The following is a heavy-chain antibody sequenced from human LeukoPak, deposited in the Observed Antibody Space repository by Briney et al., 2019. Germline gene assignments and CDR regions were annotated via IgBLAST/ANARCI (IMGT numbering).Heavy chain of an antibody. CDR2: IIPIFGTA. J-gene: IGHJ4*02. CDR1: GYTFTSYA. CDR3: ARIRGSSSSRTTYYFDY. Sequence: ASVKVSCKASGYTFTSYAISWVRQAPGQGLEWMGGIIPIFGTANYAQKFQGRVTITVDESTSTAYMELSSLRSEDTAVYYCARIRGSSSSRTTYYFDYWGQGTLVTVSS. D-gene: IGHD6-6*01. V-gene: IGHV1-69*13.